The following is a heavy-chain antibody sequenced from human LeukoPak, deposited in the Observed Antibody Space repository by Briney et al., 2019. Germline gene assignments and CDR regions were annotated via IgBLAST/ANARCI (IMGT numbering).Heavy chain of an antibody. CDR2: IWYDGSNK. Sequence: GGSLRLSCAASGFTFSSYGMHWVRQAPGKGLEWVAVIWYDGSNKYYADSVKGRFTISRDNSKNTLYLQMNSLRAEDTAVYYCASFRQWPVPTPPDYWGQGTLVTVSS. J-gene: IGHJ4*02. CDR3: ASFRQWPVPTPPDY. V-gene: IGHV3-33*01. D-gene: IGHD6-19*01. CDR1: GFTFSSYG.